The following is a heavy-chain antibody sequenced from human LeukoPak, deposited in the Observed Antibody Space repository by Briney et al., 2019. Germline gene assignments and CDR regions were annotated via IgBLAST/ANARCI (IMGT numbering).Heavy chain of an antibody. CDR1: GGTFSSYA. CDR2: IIPIFGTA. D-gene: IGHD6-19*01. Sequence: GASVKVSCKASGGTFSSYAISWVRQAPGQGLEWMGGIIPIFGTANYAQKFQGRVTITADESTSTAYMELSSLRSEDTAVYYCARDDIRGYSSGWYAGYFDYWGQGTLVTVSS. J-gene: IGHJ4*02. CDR3: ARDDIRGYSSGWYAGYFDY. V-gene: IGHV1-69*13.